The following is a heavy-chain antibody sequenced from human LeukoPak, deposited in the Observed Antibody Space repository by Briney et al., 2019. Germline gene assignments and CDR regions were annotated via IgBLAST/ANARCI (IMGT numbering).Heavy chain of an antibody. V-gene: IGHV4-4*07. J-gene: IGHJ4*02. CDR2: IYTSGST. CDR3: AREGIDYDFWSGYYTFDY. D-gene: IGHD3-3*01. CDR1: GGSISSYY. Sequence: SETLSLTCTVSGGSISSYYWSWIRQPAGKGLEWIGRIYTSGSTNYNPSLKSRVTMSVDTSKNQFSLKLSSVTAADTAVYYCAREGIDYDFWSGYYTFDYWGQGTLVTVSS.